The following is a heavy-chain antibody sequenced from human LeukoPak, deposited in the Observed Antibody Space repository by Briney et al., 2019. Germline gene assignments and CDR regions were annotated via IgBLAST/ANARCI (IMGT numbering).Heavy chain of an antibody. J-gene: IGHJ4*02. CDR3: AKDKLASPIAAAGNSLDY. Sequence: GGSLRLSCAASGFTFDDYVIHWVRQAPGKGLEWVSGISWNSGSIGYADSVKGRFTISRDNAKNSLYLQMNSLRPEDTALYYCAKDKLASPIAAAGNSLDYWGQGTLVTVSS. V-gene: IGHV3-9*01. D-gene: IGHD6-13*01. CDR2: ISWNSGSI. CDR1: GFTFDDYV.